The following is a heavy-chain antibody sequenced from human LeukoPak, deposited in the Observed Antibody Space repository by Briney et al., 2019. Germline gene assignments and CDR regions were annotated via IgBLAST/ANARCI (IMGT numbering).Heavy chain of an antibody. V-gene: IGHV4-59*01. D-gene: IGHD6-13*01. Sequence: PSETLSLTCNVSGGSISPYYWTWIRQPPGKGLEWIGYIYYFGSPNYNPSLKSRVTILVDTSKNQFSLHLTSVTAADTAVYYCARGLRDSSDYWGPGTLVTVSS. CDR1: GGSISPYY. CDR3: ARGLRDSSDY. J-gene: IGHJ4*02. CDR2: IYYFGSP.